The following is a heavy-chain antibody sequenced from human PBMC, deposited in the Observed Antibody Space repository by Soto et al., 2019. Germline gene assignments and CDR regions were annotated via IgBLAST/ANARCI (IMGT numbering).Heavy chain of an antibody. V-gene: IGHV1-18*01. CDR2: ISAYNGNT. D-gene: IGHD3-10*01. CDR1: GYTFTSYA. CDR3: AREGRTMVRGVMKTHNWFDP. J-gene: IGHJ5*02. Sequence: ASVKVSCKASGYTFTSYAISWVRQAPGQGLEWMGWISAYNGNTNYAQKLQGRVTMTTDTSTSTAYMELRSLRSDDTAVYYCAREGRTMVRGVMKTHNWFDPWGQGTLVTVSS.